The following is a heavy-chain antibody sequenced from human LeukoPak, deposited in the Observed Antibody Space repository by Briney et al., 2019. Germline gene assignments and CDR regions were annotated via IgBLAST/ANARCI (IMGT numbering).Heavy chain of an antibody. CDR2: IYHSGNT. CDR3: ARTPATTASYMDV. D-gene: IGHD4-11*01. CDR1: GGSISSGGYY. V-gene: IGHV4-30-2*01. J-gene: IGHJ6*03. Sequence: PSETLSLTCTVSGGSISSGGYYWSWIRQPPGKGLEWIGYIYHSGNTYYNPSLKSRVTTSVDTSKNQFSLKLNSMTAADTAVYYCARTPATTASYMDVRGKGTTVTVSS.